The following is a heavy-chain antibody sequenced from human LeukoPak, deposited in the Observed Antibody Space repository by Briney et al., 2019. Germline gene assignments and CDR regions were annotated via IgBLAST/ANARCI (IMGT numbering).Heavy chain of an antibody. Sequence: GGSLRLSCAASGFSFSDYYMGWIRQAPGKGLEWISYITSSGSSTYYAECVEGRFTISRDNTKNSLYLQMNSLRADDTAVYYCARAHWDGFDIWGQGTMVTASS. CDR3: ARAHWDGFDI. V-gene: IGHV3-11*04. CDR2: ITSSGSST. J-gene: IGHJ3*02. CDR1: GFSFSDYY.